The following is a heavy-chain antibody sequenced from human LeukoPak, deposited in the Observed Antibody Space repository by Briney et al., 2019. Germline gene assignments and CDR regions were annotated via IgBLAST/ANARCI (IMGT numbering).Heavy chain of an antibody. Sequence: PSETLSLTCTVSGGSISSGGYYWSWIRQHPGKGLEWIGYTYYSGSTYYNPSLKSRVTISVDTSKNQFSLKLSSVTAADTAVYYCARAVLGGYFDYWGQGTLVTVSS. V-gene: IGHV4-31*03. D-gene: IGHD3-3*02. CDR3: ARAVLGGYFDY. CDR1: GGSISSGGYY. CDR2: TYYSGST. J-gene: IGHJ4*02.